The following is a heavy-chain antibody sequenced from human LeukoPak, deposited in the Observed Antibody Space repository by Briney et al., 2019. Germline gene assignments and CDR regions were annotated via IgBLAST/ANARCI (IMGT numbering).Heavy chain of an antibody. CDR2: IRADGATT. CDR3: ARDNTGSYEY. J-gene: IGHJ4*02. Sequence: GGSLRLSCEASGFTFSAYAMHWVRQAPGKGLEWVSLIRADGATTRYTDSVKGRFTISRDNSKDSLYLQMNSLRTEDTALYYCARDNTGSYEYWGQGTLVTVSP. CDR1: GFTFSAYA. D-gene: IGHD1-26*01. V-gene: IGHV3-43*02.